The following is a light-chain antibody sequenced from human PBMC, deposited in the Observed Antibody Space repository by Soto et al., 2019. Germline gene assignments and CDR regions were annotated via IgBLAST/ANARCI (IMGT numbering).Light chain of an antibody. CDR1: QGIKDY. CDR2: GAS. V-gene: IGKV3-15*01. J-gene: IGKJ5*01. CDR3: QQYNNWPPIT. Sequence: EIVMTQSPATLSVSPGERATLSCRASQGIKDYVAWFQQKPGQAPRLLIYGASTRATAIPARFSGSGSGTEFILTISSLQSEDFGVYYCQQYNNWPPITFGQGTRLENK.